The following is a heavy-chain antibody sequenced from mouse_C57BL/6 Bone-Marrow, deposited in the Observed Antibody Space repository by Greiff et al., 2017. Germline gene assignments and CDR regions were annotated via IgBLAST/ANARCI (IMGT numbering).Heavy chain of an antibody. V-gene: IGHV1-74*01. Sequence: QVHVKQPGAELVKPGASVKVSCKASGYTFTSYWMHWVKQRPGQGLEWIGRIHPSDSDTNYNQKFKGKATLTVDKSSSTASMQLSSLTSEDSAVYYCAIDYYGSSWNYSMDYWGQGTSVTVSS. J-gene: IGHJ4*01. CDR2: IHPSDSDT. CDR3: AIDYYGSSWNYSMDY. D-gene: IGHD1-1*01. CDR1: GYTFTSYW.